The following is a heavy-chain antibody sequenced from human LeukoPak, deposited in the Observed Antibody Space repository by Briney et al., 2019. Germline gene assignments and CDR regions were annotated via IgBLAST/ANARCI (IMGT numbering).Heavy chain of an antibody. J-gene: IGHJ4*02. Sequence: SETLSLNCSVSGGSISSYWWSWIRQPAGKGLEFIGRIYTTGRANYNPSLKSRVSMSVDTSKNKFSLELRSVTAADTAVYFCARAGYTISSYRFDYWGQGALVTVSS. CDR2: IYTTGRA. CDR3: ARAGYTISSYRFDY. V-gene: IGHV4-4*07. D-gene: IGHD3-16*02. CDR1: GGSISSYW.